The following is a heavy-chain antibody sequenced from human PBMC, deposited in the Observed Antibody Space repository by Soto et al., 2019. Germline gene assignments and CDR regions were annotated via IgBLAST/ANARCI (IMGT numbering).Heavy chain of an antibody. J-gene: IGHJ4*02. V-gene: IGHV1-46*01. Sequence: ASVKVSCKSSGYTLTRYYMHWVRQAPGQGLEWMGRIDPSGGGTIHAQSFDGRVAMTRDTSTSTDYMELSSLKSDDTAVYYCARDGNNFNFDYWGQGPVVTVSS. D-gene: IGHD1-1*01. CDR2: IDPSGGGT. CDR1: GYTLTRYY. CDR3: ARDGNNFNFDY.